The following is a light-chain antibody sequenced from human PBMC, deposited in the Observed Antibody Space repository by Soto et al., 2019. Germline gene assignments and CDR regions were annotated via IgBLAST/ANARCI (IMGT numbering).Light chain of an antibody. V-gene: IGKV3-15*01. J-gene: IGKJ5*01. CDR1: QSVSSD. Sequence: EIVMTQSPATLSVSPGERATLSCRASQSVSSDLAWYQHKPGQAPRLLIYGASSRATGIPARFSGSASGTEFTLTISSLQSEEFAVYSCQQYNDWPITFGPGTRLEIK. CDR3: QQYNDWPIT. CDR2: GAS.